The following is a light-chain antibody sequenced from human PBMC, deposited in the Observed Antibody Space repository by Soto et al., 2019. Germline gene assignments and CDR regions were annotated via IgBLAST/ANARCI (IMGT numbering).Light chain of an antibody. CDR2: GVS. Sequence: IVLTQSPATLSLSPGERATLSCRARQTVSSYLSWYQHKTGQAPRLLIYGVSNRATGIPARFSGSGSGTDFTLTISSLEPEDSAVYYCQQRYSGLTFGGGTKVEIK. V-gene: IGKV3-11*01. CDR3: QQRYSGLT. J-gene: IGKJ4*01. CDR1: QTVSSY.